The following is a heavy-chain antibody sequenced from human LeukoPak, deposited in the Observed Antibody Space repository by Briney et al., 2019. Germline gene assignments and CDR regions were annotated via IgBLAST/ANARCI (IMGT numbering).Heavy chain of an antibody. Sequence: PGGYLRLSCAASGFTFSNYVVSWVRQAPGKGLEWVSAISVSGGGTYYAESVKGRFTISRDNSKNTLNLQMNSLRADDTAVYYCAKDRRYCSSTSCYNSGEIDYWGQGILVTVSS. CDR2: ISVSGGGT. CDR1: GFTFSNYV. CDR3: AKDRRYCSSTSCYNSGEIDY. D-gene: IGHD2-2*02. V-gene: IGHV3-23*01. J-gene: IGHJ4*02.